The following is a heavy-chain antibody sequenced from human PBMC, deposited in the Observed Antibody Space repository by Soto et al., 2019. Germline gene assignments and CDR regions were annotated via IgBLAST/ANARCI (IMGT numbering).Heavy chain of an antibody. CDR1: GGSFSGYY. J-gene: IGHJ6*02. V-gene: IGHV4-34*01. CDR3: ARAEYSSGWYYYYGMDV. D-gene: IGHD6-19*01. CDR2: INHSGST. Sequence: QVQLQQWGAGLLKPSETLSLTCAVYGGSFSGYYWSWIRQPPGKGLEWIGEINHSGSTNYNPSLKGRVTISVDTSKNQFSLKLSSVTAADTAVYYCARAEYSSGWYYYYGMDVWGQGTTVTVSS.